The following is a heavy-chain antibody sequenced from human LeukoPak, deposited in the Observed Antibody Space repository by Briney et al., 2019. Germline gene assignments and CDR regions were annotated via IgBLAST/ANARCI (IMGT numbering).Heavy chain of an antibody. V-gene: IGHV4-59*01. D-gene: IGHD3-16*02. CDR2: IYSSGST. J-gene: IGHJ4*02. CDR1: GGSISTYY. Sequence: TSETLSLTCTVSGGSISTYYWSWIRQPPGKGLEWIGYIYSSGSTNYNPSLKSRVTISVDTSKNQFSLKLSSVTAADTAVYYCARDLSSDYYFDYWGQGTLVTVSS. CDR3: ARDLSSDYYFDY.